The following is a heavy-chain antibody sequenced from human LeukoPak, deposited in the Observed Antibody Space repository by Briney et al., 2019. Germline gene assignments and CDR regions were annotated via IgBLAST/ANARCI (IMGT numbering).Heavy chain of an antibody. CDR1: GYTLTELS. V-gene: IGHV1-24*01. J-gene: IGHJ4*02. D-gene: IGHD3-22*01. CDR3: ATVTHYYDSSGYYFHRPIDY. Sequence: ASAKVSRKVSGYTLTELSMHWVRQGPGKGLEWLGGFDPEDGETIYAQKFQGRVTMTEDTSTDTAYMELSSLRSEDTAVYYCATVTHYYDSSGYYFHRPIDYWGQGTLVIVSS. CDR2: FDPEDGET.